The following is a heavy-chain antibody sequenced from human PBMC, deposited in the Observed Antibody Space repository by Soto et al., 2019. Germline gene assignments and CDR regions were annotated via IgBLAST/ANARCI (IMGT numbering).Heavy chain of an antibody. CDR3: AHSPDCSSTSCYFFGNWFDP. D-gene: IGHD2-2*01. Sequence: SGPTLVKPTQTLTLTCTFSGFSLSTSGVGVGWIRQPPGKALEWLALIYWDDDKRYSPSLKSRLTITKDTSKNQVVLTMTNMDPVDTATYYCAHSPDCSSTSCYFFGNWFDPWGQGTLVTVSS. CDR1: GFSLSTSGVG. J-gene: IGHJ5*02. V-gene: IGHV2-5*02. CDR2: IYWDDDK.